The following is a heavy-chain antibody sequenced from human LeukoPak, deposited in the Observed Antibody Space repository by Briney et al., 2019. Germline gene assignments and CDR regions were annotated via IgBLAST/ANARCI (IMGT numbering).Heavy chain of an antibody. CDR2: INPHNGGT. J-gene: IGHJ6*03. CDR3: ARARPIIGYYMDV. V-gene: IGHV1-2*02. CDR1: GYSSTGYY. Sequence: ASVKVSCKASGYSSTGYYMYWVRQAPGQGLEWMGWINPHNGGTNYAQKFQGRVTMTRDTSTSTAYMELSRLRSDDTAVYYCARARPIIGYYMDVWGKGTTVTISS. D-gene: IGHD1-1*01.